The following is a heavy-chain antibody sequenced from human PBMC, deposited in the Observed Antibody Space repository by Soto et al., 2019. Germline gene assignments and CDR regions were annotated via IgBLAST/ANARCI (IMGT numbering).Heavy chain of an antibody. D-gene: IGHD3-3*01. CDR1: GYTFTSYG. V-gene: IGHV1-18*04. CDR2: ISTYNGNT. J-gene: IGHJ4*02. CDR3: ARDRGTYYDFWSGYTQVYYFDY. Sequence: GASVKVSCKASGYTFTSYGISWVRRAPGQGLEWMRWISTYNGNTNYAQKFQGRVTMTTDTSTSTAYMELRSLRSDDTALYYCARDRGTYYDFWSGYTQVYYFDYWGQGTQVTVSS.